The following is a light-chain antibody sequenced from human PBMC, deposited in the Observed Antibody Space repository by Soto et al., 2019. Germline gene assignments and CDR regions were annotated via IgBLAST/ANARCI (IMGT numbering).Light chain of an antibody. CDR1: SSDSGGYKY. J-gene: IGLJ2*01. CDR3: SSYTSTNTVV. Sequence: QSALTQPASVSGSPGQSITISCTGTSSDSGGYKYVSWYQQYPGKAPKTMIYDVSNRPSGVSDRFSGSKSDNTASLTISGLQAEDEADYYCSSYTSTNTVVFGGGTKLTVL. CDR2: DVS. V-gene: IGLV2-14*03.